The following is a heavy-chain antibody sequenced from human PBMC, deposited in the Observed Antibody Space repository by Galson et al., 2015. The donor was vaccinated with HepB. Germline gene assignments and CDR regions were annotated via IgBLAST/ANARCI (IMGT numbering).Heavy chain of an antibody. CDR1: GFTFSSYG. D-gene: IGHD3-10*01. V-gene: IGHV3-30*18. Sequence: SLRLSCAASGFTFSSYGMHWVRQAPGKGLEWVAVISYDGSNKYYADSVKGRFTISRDNSKNTLYLQMNSLRAEDTAVYYCAKDRAGSPFGAYYFDYWGQGTLVTVSS. CDR2: ISYDGSNK. J-gene: IGHJ4*02. CDR3: AKDRAGSPFGAYYFDY.